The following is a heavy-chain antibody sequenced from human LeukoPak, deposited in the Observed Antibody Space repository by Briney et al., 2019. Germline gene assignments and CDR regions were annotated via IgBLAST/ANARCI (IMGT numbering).Heavy chain of an antibody. CDR2: INPSGGIT. Sequence: ASVKVSCKASGYTFTGYYMHWVRQAPGQGLEWMGIINPSGGITSFAQKFQGRITMTRDTSTSTVYMELSSLRSEDTAVYYCARDGPQYCSSTSCPVSYYYYYMDVWGIGTTVTVSS. V-gene: IGHV1-46*01. D-gene: IGHD2-2*01. J-gene: IGHJ6*03. CDR3: ARDGPQYCSSTSCPVSYYYYYMDV. CDR1: GYTFTGYY.